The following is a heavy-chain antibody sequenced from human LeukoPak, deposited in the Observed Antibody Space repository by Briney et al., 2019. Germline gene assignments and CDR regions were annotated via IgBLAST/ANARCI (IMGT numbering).Heavy chain of an antibody. CDR2: IYYSGNT. J-gene: IGHJ3*02. CDR1: GGSIDSGSYY. Sequence: PSETLSLTCTVSGGSIDSGSYYWGWIRQPPGKGLEWIGSIYYSGNTYYNPSLKSRVTISVDTSKNQFSLKLSSVTAADTAVYYCARQKKSRYCSSTSCYTGRSTGGADAFDIWGQGTMVTVSS. V-gene: IGHV4-39*01. D-gene: IGHD2-2*02. CDR3: ARQKKSRYCSSTSCYTGRSTGGADAFDI.